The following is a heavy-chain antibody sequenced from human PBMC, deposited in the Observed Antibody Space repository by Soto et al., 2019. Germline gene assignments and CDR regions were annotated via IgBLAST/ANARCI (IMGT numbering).Heavy chain of an antibody. CDR1: GGSISSYY. J-gene: IGHJ5*02. CDR2: IYYSGST. CDR3: ACSGSGDQRNVYSP. D-gene: IGHD2-8*01. V-gene: IGHV4-59*01. Sequence: SETLSLTCTVSGGSISSYYWSWIRLPPGKGLEWIGYIYYSGSTNYNPSLKSRVTISVDTSKNQFSLKLSSVTAAAAAVYYCACSGSGDQRNVYSPWGRGTLVTVSS.